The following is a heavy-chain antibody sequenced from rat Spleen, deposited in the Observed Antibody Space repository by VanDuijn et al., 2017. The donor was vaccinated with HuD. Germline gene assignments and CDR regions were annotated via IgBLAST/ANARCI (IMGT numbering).Heavy chain of an antibody. CDR2: ISYDGSST. Sequence: EVQLVESGGGLVQPGRSLKLSCAASGFTFSDYNMAWVRQAPKKGLEWVATISYDGSSTYYRDSVKGRFTISRDNTKSTLYLQMDSLRSEDTATYYCARSRYNNYVMDVWGQGASVTVSS. J-gene: IGHJ4*01. CDR1: GFTFSDYN. CDR3: ARSRYNNYVMDV. D-gene: IGHD1-10*01. V-gene: IGHV5-7*01.